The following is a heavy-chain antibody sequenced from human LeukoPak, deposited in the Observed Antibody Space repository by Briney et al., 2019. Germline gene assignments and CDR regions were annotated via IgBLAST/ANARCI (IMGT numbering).Heavy chain of an antibody. J-gene: IGHJ4*02. D-gene: IGHD4/OR15-4a*01. Sequence: PSETLSLTCTVSGGSISSSSYYWGWIRQPPGKGLEWIGSIYYSGSTYYNPSLKSRVTISVDTSKNQFSLKLSSVTAADTAVYYCARHPPDRMVDTGYFDYWGQGTLVTVSS. CDR1: GGSISSSSYY. CDR3: ARHPPDRMVDTGYFDY. CDR2: IYYSGST. V-gene: IGHV4-39*01.